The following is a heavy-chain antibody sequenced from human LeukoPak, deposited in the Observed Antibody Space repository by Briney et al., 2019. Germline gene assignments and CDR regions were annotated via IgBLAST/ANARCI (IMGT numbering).Heavy chain of an antibody. V-gene: IGHV1-18*01. CDR3: ARGRRYDYGTMNWFDP. CDR2: ISAYNGNT. J-gene: IGHJ5*02. Sequence: ASVKVSCKASGYTFTSYAISWVRQAPGQGLEWMGWISAYNGNTNYPQKLQGRVTMTTDTSTSTVHMEMRSLRSDDTAVYYCARGRRYDYGTMNWFDPWGQGTLVTVSS. CDR1: GYTFTSYA. D-gene: IGHD4-17*01.